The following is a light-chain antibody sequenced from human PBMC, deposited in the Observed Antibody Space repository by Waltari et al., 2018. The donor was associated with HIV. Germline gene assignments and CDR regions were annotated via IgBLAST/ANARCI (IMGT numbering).Light chain of an antibody. J-gene: IGLJ2*01. V-gene: IGLV2-14*01. CDR3: SSYTSSSTLVV. CDR1: SSDVGGYNY. CDR2: EVS. Sequence: QSALTQPASVSGSPGHSITISCTGTSSDVGGYNYVSSYQQHPGKAPKLMIYEVSNRPLGVSNRFSGSKSGNTASLTISGLQAEDEADYYCSSYTSSSTLVVFGGGTKLTVL.